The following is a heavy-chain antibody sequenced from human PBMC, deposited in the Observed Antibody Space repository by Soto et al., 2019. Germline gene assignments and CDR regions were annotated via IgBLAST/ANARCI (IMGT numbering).Heavy chain of an antibody. CDR2: INAGNGNT. V-gene: IGHV1-3*01. CDR3: ASTEYYDFWSGYLYFDY. CDR1: GYTFTSYA. Sequence: ASVKVSCKASGYTFTSYAMHWVRQAPGQRLEWMGWINAGNGNTKYSRKFQGRVTITRDTSASTAYMELSSLRSEDTAVYYCASTEYYDFWSGYLYFDYWGQGTLVTV. J-gene: IGHJ4*02. D-gene: IGHD3-3*01.